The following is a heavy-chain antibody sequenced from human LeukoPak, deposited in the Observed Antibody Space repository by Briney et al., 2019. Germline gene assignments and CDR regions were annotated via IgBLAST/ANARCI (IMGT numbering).Heavy chain of an antibody. CDR1: GFTFSSYA. CDR2: ISGSGDST. J-gene: IGHJ3*02. D-gene: IGHD3-3*01. CDR3: AKAFTIFGVVMEAFDI. Sequence: GGSLRLSCAASGFTFSSYAMSWVRQALGKGLEWVSGISGSGDSTYYADSVKGRFTISRDNSKNTLYLQMNSLRAEDTAVYYCAKAFTIFGVVMEAFDIWGQGTMVTVSS. V-gene: IGHV3-23*01.